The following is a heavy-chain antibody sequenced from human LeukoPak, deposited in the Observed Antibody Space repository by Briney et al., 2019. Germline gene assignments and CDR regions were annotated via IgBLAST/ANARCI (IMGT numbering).Heavy chain of an antibody. CDR1: GHTFSSYG. V-gene: IGHV1-18*01. CDR3: ARAANSSGYSIRSVALFY. D-gene: IGHD3-22*01. CDR2: ISGYNGNT. J-gene: IGHJ4*02. Sequence: ASVKVSCKASGHTFSSYGISWVRQAPGQGLECMGWISGYNGNTNYAQNLQGRVTMTTDTSTSTAYMELRSLRSDDTAVYYCARAANSSGYSIRSVALFYWGQGTLVTVSS.